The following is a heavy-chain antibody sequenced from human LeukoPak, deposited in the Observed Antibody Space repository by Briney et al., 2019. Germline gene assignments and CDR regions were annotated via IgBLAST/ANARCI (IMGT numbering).Heavy chain of an antibody. CDR3: ARVGPLWFGELFTPLPYYYYNGMDV. CDR2: ISSSSSTI. V-gene: IGHV3-48*02. J-gene: IGHJ6*02. D-gene: IGHD3-10*01. CDR1: GFTFSSYS. Sequence: GGSLRLSCAASGFTFSSYSMNWVRQAPGKGREWVSYISSSSSTIYNADSVKGRFTISRDNAKNSLYLQMNCLRDEDTAVYYCARVGPLWFGELFTPLPYYYYNGMDVWGQGTTVTVSS.